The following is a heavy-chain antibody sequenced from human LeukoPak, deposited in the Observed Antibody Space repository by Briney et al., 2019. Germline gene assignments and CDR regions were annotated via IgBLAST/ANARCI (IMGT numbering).Heavy chain of an antibody. V-gene: IGHV4-34*01. CDR1: GGSFSGYY. J-gene: IGHJ4*02. CDR2: INHSGST. CDR3: ARSAQLERRGYFDY. Sequence: SETLSLTCAVYGGSFSGYYWSWIRQPPGKGLEWIGEINHSGSTNYNPSLKSRVTISVDTSKNQFSLKLSSVTAADTAVYYCARSAQLERRGYFDYWGQGTLVTVSS. D-gene: IGHD1-1*01.